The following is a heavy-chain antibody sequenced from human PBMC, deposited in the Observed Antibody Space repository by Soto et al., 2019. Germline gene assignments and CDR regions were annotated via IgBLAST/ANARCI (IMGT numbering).Heavy chain of an antibody. CDR2: ISNSGGLT. Sequence: EVQLLESGGALVQPGGSLRLSCAASGFTFSSFAMYWVRQAPGKGLQWLSLISNSGGLTYYADSVKGRFTISRDNSKNTLYLQMKSLRADDTAVYFCVKDAPWLGRNFDYWGQGTQVTVSS. V-gene: IGHV3-23*01. CDR1: GFTFSSFA. CDR3: VKDAPWLGRNFDY. D-gene: IGHD6-19*01. J-gene: IGHJ4*02.